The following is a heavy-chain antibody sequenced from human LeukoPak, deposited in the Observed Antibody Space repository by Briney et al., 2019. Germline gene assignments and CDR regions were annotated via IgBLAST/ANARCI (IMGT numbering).Heavy chain of an antibody. CDR3: ARHRDSSALEAFDI. V-gene: IGHV4-59*08. Sequence: SETLSLTCTVSGGSISSFYWSWIRQPPGKGLEWIGCVSYSGTTNYNPSLRSRVTLSVDTSKSHFSLKLSSVTAADTVVYYCARHRDSSALEAFDIWGQGTLVTVSS. D-gene: IGHD3-22*01. CDR1: GGSISSFY. CDR2: VSYSGTT. J-gene: IGHJ3*02.